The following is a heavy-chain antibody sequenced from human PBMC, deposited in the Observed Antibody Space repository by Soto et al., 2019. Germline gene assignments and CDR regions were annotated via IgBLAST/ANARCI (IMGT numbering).Heavy chain of an antibody. D-gene: IGHD5-18*01. V-gene: IGHV4-39*01. CDR2: IYYSGST. Sequence: QLQLQESGPGLVKPSETLSLTCTVSGGSISSSSYYWGWIRQPPGKGLEWIGSIYYSGSTYYNPSLKSRVTISVDTPKNQSSLKLSPVTAVDTAVYYCASITAMVTHFDYWGQGTLVTVSS. J-gene: IGHJ4*02. CDR3: ASITAMVTHFDY. CDR1: GGSISSSSYY.